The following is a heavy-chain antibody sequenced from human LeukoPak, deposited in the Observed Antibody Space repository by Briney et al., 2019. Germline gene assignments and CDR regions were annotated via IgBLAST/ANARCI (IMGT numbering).Heavy chain of an antibody. J-gene: IGHJ4*02. CDR3: AKAYDYGGRGPSPFDY. Sequence: GGSLRLSCAASGFTFSISTMGWVRQAPGQGLQWVSAVIGSGTMTSYADSVRGRFTISRDNSKNTLSLQMNSLRAEDTAVYYCAKAYDYGGRGPSPFDYWGQGTLVTISS. CDR2: VIGSGTMT. V-gene: IGHV3-23*01. D-gene: IGHD4-23*01. CDR1: GFTFSIST.